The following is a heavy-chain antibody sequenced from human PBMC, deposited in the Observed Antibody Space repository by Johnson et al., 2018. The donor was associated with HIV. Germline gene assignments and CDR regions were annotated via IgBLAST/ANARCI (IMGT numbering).Heavy chain of an antibody. J-gene: IGHJ3*02. V-gene: IGHV3-9*01. D-gene: IGHD6-13*01. CDR2: ISWNSGSV. Sequence: VQLVESGGGVVQPGRSLRLSCAASGFTFSDYYMSWIRQAPGKGLEWVSGISWNSGSVAYADSVKGRLTISRDNAKNSLFLHMNSLRAEDTALYYCAKSIDAAADDAFDIWGQGTMVTVAS. CDR1: GFTFSDYY. CDR3: AKSIDAAADDAFDI.